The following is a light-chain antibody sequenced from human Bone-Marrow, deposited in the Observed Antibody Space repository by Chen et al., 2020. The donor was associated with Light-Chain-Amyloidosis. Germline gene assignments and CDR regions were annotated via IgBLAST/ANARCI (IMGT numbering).Light chain of an antibody. J-gene: IGLJ3*02. CDR1: NIGSTS. CDR3: QVWDRSSDRPV. Sequence: SYVLTQPSSVSVAPGQTATIACGGNNIGSTSVHWYQQTPGQAPLLVVYDDSDRPSGIPGRLCGSNSGNTATLTIKRGAAGDAADYYCQVWDRSSDRPVFGGGTKLTVL. V-gene: IGLV3-21*02. CDR2: DDS.